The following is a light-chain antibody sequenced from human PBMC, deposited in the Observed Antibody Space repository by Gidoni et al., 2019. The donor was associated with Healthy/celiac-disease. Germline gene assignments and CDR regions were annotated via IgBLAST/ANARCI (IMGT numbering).Light chain of an antibody. J-gene: IGLJ2*01. CDR2: YDS. CDR1: NIGSKS. CDR3: QVWDSTSDHSYMV. V-gene: IGLV3-21*04. Sequence: SYVLTQPPSLSVAPGKTARITCGGNNIGSKSVHWYQQRPGQAPVLVIYYDSDRPSGIPERFSGSNSGNTATLTISRVEAGDEADYYCQVWDSTSDHSYMVFGGGTKLTVL.